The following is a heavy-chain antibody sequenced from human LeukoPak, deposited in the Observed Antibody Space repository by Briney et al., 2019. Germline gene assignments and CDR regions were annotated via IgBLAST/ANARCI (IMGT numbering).Heavy chain of an antibody. CDR1: GFTFSSYA. CDR2: ISGSGDNT. V-gene: IGHV3-23*01. J-gene: IGHJ4*02. D-gene: IGHD3-22*01. CDR3: AKEVTMIVVVIDY. Sequence: PGGSLRLSCAASGFTFSSYAMSWVRQAPGKGLEWVSGISGSGDNTYYADSVKGRFTISRDNSKNTLYLQMNSLRAEDTAVYYCAKEVTMIVVVIDYWGQGTLVTVSS.